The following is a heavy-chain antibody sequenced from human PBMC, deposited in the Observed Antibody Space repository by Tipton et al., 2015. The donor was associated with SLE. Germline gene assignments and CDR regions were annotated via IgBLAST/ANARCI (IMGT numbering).Heavy chain of an antibody. D-gene: IGHD3-22*01. CDR2: ISSSSTYI. J-gene: IGHJ6*02. V-gene: IGHV3-21*03. CDR1: GFSFRSYS. Sequence: SLRLSCTASGFSFRSYSVNWVRQAPGKGLEWVSSISSSSTYIHYADSVKGRFTISRDNANNSLFLQMNSLRAEDTAVYYCARALESYYDLYAMGVWGQGTTATVSS. CDR3: ARALESYYDLYAMGV.